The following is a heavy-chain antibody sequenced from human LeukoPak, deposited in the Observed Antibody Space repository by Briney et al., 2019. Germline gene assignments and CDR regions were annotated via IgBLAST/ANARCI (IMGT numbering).Heavy chain of an antibody. Sequence: ASVKVSCKASGYTFTSYGISWVRQAPGQGLEWMGWISAYNGNTNYAQKLQGRVTMTTDTSTSTAYMELRSLRSDDTAVYYCARDEEWLRLASGNWFDPWGQGTLVTVSS. CDR2: ISAYNGNT. CDR3: ARDEEWLRLASGNWFDP. V-gene: IGHV1-18*01. D-gene: IGHD5-12*01. J-gene: IGHJ5*02. CDR1: GYTFTSYG.